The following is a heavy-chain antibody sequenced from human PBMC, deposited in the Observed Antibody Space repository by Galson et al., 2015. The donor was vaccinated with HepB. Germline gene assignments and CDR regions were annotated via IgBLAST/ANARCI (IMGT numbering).Heavy chain of an antibody. D-gene: IGHD5-18*01. CDR3: ARAPSPYSYAADMGV. Sequence: SVKVSCKASGGTFSSYAISWVRQAPGQGLEWMGGIIPIFGTANYAQKFQGRVTITADESTSTAYMELSSLRSEDTAVYYCARAPSPYSYAADMGVWGKGTTVTVSS. V-gene: IGHV1-69*13. CDR2: IIPIFGTA. CDR1: GGTFSSYA. J-gene: IGHJ6*03.